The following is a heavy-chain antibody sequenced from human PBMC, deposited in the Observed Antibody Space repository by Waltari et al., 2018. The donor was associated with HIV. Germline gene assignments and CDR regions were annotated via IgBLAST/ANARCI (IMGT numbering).Heavy chain of an antibody. CDR1: GYTFTSYA. D-gene: IGHD3-3*01. CDR2: INAGNGNT. Sequence: QVQLVQSGAEVKKPGASVKVSCKASGYTFTSYAMHWVRQAPGQRLEWMGWINAGNGNTKYSQKFQGRVTITRDTSASTAYMELSSLRSEDTAVYYCASSYDFWSGSHYYYGMDVWGQGTTVTVSS. J-gene: IGHJ6*02. V-gene: IGHV1-3*01. CDR3: ASSYDFWSGSHYYYGMDV.